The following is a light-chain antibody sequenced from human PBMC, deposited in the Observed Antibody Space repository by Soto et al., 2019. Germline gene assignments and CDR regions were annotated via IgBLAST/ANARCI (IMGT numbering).Light chain of an antibody. V-gene: IGLV1-40*01. CDR3: QSYYSSLITYV. CDR1: SSNIGAGYD. J-gene: IGLJ1*01. Sequence: QSVLTQPPSVSGAPGQRVTISCTGSSSNIGAGYDVHWYQRLPGTAPKLLIYGNTNRPSGVPDRFSGSKSDTSASLVITGLQAEDEADYYCQSYYSSLITYVFGTGTKLTVL. CDR2: GNT.